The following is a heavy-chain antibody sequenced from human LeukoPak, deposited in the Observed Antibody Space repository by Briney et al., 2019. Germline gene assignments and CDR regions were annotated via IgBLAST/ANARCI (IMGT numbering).Heavy chain of an antibody. CDR2: IWYDGSNK. D-gene: IGHD3-22*01. CDR1: GFTVSSYG. J-gene: IGHJ4*02. V-gene: IGHV3-30*02. Sequence: GGSLRLSCAASGFTVSSYGMHWVRQAPGKGLEWVALIWYDGSNKYYADSVKGRFTISRDNSRNTLYLQMNSLRTEDTAIYYCATQGRGSSGYYFDYWGQGTLVTVSS. CDR3: ATQGRGSSGYYFDY.